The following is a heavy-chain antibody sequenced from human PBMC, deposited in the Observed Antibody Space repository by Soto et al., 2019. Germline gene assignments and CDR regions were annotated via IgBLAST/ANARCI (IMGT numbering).Heavy chain of an antibody. Sequence: QVQLVESGGGVVQPGRSLRLSCAASGFTFSDYGMHWVRQAPGKGLEWMAVISFDGNTKYYADSVKGRFTISRDNSENTVYLQMNSLRAEDTALYFCARVGRLGATVYHLDLWGQGTLVTVSS. CDR3: ARVGRLGATVYHLDL. J-gene: IGHJ5*02. CDR1: GFTFSDYG. CDR2: ISFDGNTK. V-gene: IGHV3-30*03. D-gene: IGHD1-26*01.